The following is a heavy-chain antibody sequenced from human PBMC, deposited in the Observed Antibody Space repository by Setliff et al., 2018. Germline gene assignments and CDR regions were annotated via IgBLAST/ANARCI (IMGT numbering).Heavy chain of an antibody. J-gene: IGHJ5*02. CDR2: ISGIGGST. D-gene: IGHD3-10*01. V-gene: IGHV3-23*01. Sequence: PGGSLRLSCAASGFTFSSYAMSWVRQAPGKGLEWVSAISGIGGSTYYADSVKGRFTISRDNSKNTLYLQMNSLRAEDTAVYYCAKNGFGVVALGVNNWFDPWGQGTLVTVSS. CDR3: AKNGFGVVALGVNNWFDP. CDR1: GFTFSSYA.